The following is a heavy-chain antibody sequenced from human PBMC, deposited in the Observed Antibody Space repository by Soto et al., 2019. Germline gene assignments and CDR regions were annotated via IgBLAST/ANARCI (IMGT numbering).Heavy chain of an antibody. D-gene: IGHD4-17*01. CDR1: GFAFDNYA. V-gene: IGHV3-9*01. J-gene: IGHJ6*02. CDR3: VKGKYGLQGMDV. CDR2: ISWNSDST. Sequence: EVQLVESGGGLVQPGRSLRLSCAASGFAFDNYAMHWVRQAPGKGLEWVSGISWNSDSTGFADSVKGRFTISRDNARNSLYLRMSSLRPEDTALYYCVKGKYGLQGMDVWGQGTTVTVSS.